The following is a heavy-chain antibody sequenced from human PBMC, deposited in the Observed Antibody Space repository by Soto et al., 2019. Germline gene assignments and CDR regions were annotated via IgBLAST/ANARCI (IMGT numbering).Heavy chain of an antibody. CDR2: VSASGNNT. CDR3: VPRGNYMVQS. Sequence: EVQLLESGGGLVQPGGSLRLSCAASGFTFSSYAISWVRPAPGKGLVWVSGVSASGNNTYLADSVKGRFTISRDNSRNMVYLQLTSLRVEDTAIYSCVPRGNYMVQSWGQGTPVTVSS. CDR1: GFTFSSYA. J-gene: IGHJ1*01. V-gene: IGHV3-23*01. D-gene: IGHD1-26*01.